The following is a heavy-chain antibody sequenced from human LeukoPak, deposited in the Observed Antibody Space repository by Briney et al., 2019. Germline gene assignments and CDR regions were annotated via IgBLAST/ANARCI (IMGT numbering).Heavy chain of an antibody. CDR3: ARGNPVSTIFGVDPRYYYMTS. D-gene: IGHD3-3*01. CDR2: IYHSGST. CDR1: GYSISSGYY. Sequence: SETLSLTCTVSGYSISSGYYWGWIRPPPGKGLEWIGSIYHSGSTYYNPSLKSRVTISVDTSKNQFSLKLSSVTAADTAVYYCARGNPVSTIFGVDPRYYYMTSGAKGPRSPSP. V-gene: IGHV4-38-2*02. J-gene: IGHJ6*03.